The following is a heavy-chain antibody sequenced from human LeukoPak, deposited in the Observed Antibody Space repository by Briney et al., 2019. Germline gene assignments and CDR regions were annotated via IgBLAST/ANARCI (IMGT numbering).Heavy chain of an antibody. V-gene: IGHV4-59*08. CDR2: ISYSGST. CDR1: GGSISSHY. J-gene: IGHJ4*02. Sequence: SETLSLTCTVSGGSISSHYWSWIRQPPGKGLEWIGYISYSGSTNYNPSLKSRVTISVDTSKNQFSLKLSSVTAADTAVYYCARVRVPAAITSIGYWGQGTLVTVSS. D-gene: IGHD2-2*01. CDR3: ARVRVPAAITSIGY.